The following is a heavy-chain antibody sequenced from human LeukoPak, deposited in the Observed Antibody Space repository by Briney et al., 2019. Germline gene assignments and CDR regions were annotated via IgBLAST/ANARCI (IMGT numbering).Heavy chain of an antibody. Sequence: ASVKVSCKASGYTFTDYYIHWVRQAPGQGLEWMGWINPNSGGTNYAQKFQGRVTLTRDTSISTAYMELNSLRSDDTAVYYCAREGGDYGGFDYWGQGTLVTVSS. J-gene: IGHJ4*02. V-gene: IGHV1-2*02. CDR3: AREGGDYGGFDY. CDR1: GYTFTDYY. CDR2: INPNSGGT. D-gene: IGHD4-23*01.